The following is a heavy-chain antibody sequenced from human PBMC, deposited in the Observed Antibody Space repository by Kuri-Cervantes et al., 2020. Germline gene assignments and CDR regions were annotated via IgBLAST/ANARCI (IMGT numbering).Heavy chain of an antibody. CDR1: GFTFSSYA. Sequence: GESLKISCAASGFTFSSYAMHWVRQAPGKGLEWVAVISYDGSNKYYADSVKGRFTIPRDNSKNTLYLQMNSLRAEDTAVYYCARDGVRKARGVIHYYGMDVWGQGTTVTVSS. CDR2: ISYDGSNK. V-gene: IGHV3-30-3*01. J-gene: IGHJ6*02. D-gene: IGHD3-10*01. CDR3: ARDGVRKARGVIHYYGMDV.